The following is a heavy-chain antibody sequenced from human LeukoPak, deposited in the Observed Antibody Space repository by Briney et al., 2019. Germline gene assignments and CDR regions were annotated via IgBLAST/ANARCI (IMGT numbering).Heavy chain of an antibody. J-gene: IGHJ4*02. V-gene: IGHV4-59*12. CDR1: GGSISSYY. Sequence: SSETLSLTCTVSGGSISSYYWSWIRQPPGKGLEWIGYIYYSGSTNYNPSLKSRVTISVDTSKNQFSLKLSSVTAADTAVYYCAREAGKGDFDYWGQGTLVTVSS. CDR2: IYYSGST. CDR3: AREAGKGDFDY.